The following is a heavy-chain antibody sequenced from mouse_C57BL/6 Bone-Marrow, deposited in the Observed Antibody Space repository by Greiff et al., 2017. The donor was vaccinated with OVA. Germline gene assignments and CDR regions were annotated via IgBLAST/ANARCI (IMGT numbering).Heavy chain of an antibody. D-gene: IGHD1-1*01. CDR3: ARWALYYYGSSYWYFDV. CDR2: IDPANGNT. Sequence: EVQLQQSGPELVKPGASVKISCKASGYAFSSSWMHWVKQRPEQGLEWIGRIDPANGNTKYAPKFQGKATITADTSSNTAYLQLSSLTSEDTAIYYCARWALYYYGSSYWYFDVWGTGTTVTVSS. CDR1: GYAFSSSW. J-gene: IGHJ1*03. V-gene: IGHV14-3*01.